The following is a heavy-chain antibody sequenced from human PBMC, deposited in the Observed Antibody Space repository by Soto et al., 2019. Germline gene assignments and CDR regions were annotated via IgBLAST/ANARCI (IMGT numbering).Heavy chain of an antibody. Sequence: VQLVESGGGVVQPGRSLRLSCAASGFTFSSYGMHWVRQAPGKGLEWVAVISYDGSNKYYADSVKGRFTISRDNSKNTLYLQMNSLRAEDTAVYYCAKGFVRFLEWLLYFDYWGQGTLVTVSS. CDR2: ISYDGSNK. CDR1: GFTFSSYG. V-gene: IGHV3-30*18. CDR3: AKGFVRFLEWLLYFDY. J-gene: IGHJ4*02. D-gene: IGHD3-3*01.